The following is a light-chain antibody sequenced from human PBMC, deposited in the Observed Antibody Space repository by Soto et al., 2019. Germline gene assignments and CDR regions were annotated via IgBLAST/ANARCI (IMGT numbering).Light chain of an antibody. CDR2: GDS. CDR1: TSNIGAPYD. V-gene: IGLV1-40*01. J-gene: IGLJ1*01. CDR3: QSYDISLHNYV. Sequence: QSVLTQPPSASGAPGQRVSISCTGSTSNIGAPYDVHWYQHLPGAAPKPLIYGDSNRPSGVPDRFSGSKSGTSASLAITSLQAEDEADYYCQSYDISLHNYVFGTGTKVTVL.